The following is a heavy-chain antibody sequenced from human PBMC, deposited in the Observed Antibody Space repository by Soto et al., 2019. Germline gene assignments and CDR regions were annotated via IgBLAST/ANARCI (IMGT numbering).Heavy chain of an antibody. V-gene: IGHV3-23*01. CDR3: AKVYCSGGSCYSVFYYFDY. J-gene: IGHJ4*02. CDR1: GFTFSSYA. D-gene: IGHD2-15*01. Sequence: GGSLRLSCAASGFTFSSYAMSWVRQAPGKGLEWVSAISGSGGSTYYADSVKGRFTISRDNSKNTLYLQMNSLRAEDTAVYHCAKVYCSGGSCYSVFYYFDYWGQGTLVTVSS. CDR2: ISGSGGST.